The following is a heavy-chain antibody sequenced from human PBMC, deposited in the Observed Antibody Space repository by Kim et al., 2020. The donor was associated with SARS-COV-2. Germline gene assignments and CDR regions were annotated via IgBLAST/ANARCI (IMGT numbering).Heavy chain of an antibody. CDR3: TRHGTTVLTPVDY. Sequence: SETLSLTCAVSGGSISSTTYYWGWIRQPPGKGLEWIGSINYSGFTYYNPSLTSRVTISVDTSKNQFSLKLTSVTAADTAFYYCTRHGTTVLTPVDYWGQGTLLTVSS. D-gene: IGHD4-17*01. V-gene: IGHV4-39*01. CDR1: GGSISSTTYY. J-gene: IGHJ4*02. CDR2: INYSGFT.